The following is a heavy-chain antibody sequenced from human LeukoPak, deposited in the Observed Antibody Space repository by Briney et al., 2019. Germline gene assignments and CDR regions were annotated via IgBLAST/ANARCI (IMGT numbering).Heavy chain of an antibody. CDR1: GFTFSTYS. V-gene: IGHV3-21*01. D-gene: IGHD3-22*01. CDR3: AQNFYDSSGLYFDY. CDR2: ISSSSNYI. Sequence: EGSLRLSCVASGFTFSTYSMNWVRQAPGKGLEWVSSISSSSNYIYYADSVKGRFTISRDNAKNSLYLQMNSLRAADTAVYYCAQNFYDSSGLYFDYWGQGTLVTVSS. J-gene: IGHJ4*02.